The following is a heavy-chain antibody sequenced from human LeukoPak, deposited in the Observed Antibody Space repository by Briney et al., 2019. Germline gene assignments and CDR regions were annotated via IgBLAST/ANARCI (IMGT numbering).Heavy chain of an antibody. CDR1: GYSFTSYW. V-gene: IGHV5-51*01. Sequence: GESLKISCKGSGYSFTSYWIGWVRQMPGKGLERMGIIYPGDSDTRYSPSFQGQVTISADKSISTAYLQWSSLKASDTAMYYCARLELIYGAPTGYFDYWGQGTLVTVSS. CDR3: ARLELIYGAPTGYFDY. J-gene: IGHJ4*02. CDR2: IYPGDSDT. D-gene: IGHD4-17*01.